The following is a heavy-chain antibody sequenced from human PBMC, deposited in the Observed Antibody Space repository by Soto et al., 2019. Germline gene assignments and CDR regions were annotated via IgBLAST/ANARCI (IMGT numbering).Heavy chain of an antibody. D-gene: IGHD5-12*01. CDR3: ARDGYNLRADFDY. Sequence: LSLTCAGYGGSFSGYSWRWIRQPPGKGLEWIWEINHSGSTNYNPSLKSRVTISVDTSKNQFSLKLSSVTAADTAVYYCARDGYNLRADFDYWGQGTLVTVSS. J-gene: IGHJ4*02. CDR1: GGSFSGYS. CDR2: INHSGST. V-gene: IGHV4-34*01.